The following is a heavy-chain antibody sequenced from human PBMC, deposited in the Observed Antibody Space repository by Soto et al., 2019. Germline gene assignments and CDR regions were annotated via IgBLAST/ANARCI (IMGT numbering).Heavy chain of an antibody. CDR1: EYSFNSYW. J-gene: IGHJ3*02. V-gene: IGHV5-51*01. CDR3: ASPNCSGGSCPNDAFDI. Sequence: FLRIRWNGFEYSFNSYWVGWLRKMPGKGLEWMGIIYPGDSDTRYSPSFQGQVTISADKSISTAYLQWSSLKASDTAMYYCASPNCSGGSCPNDAFDIWGQGTMVTV. D-gene: IGHD2-15*01. CDR2: IYPGDSDT.